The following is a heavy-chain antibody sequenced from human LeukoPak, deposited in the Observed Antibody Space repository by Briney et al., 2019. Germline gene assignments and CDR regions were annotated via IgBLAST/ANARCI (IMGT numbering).Heavy chain of an antibody. CDR1: GGTFSSYA. CDR3: ATPSGGSRRSFDY. V-gene: IGHV1-69*04. CDR2: IIPIFGIA. Sequence: ASVKVSCKASGGTFSSYAISWVRQAPGQGLEWMGRIIPIFGIANYAQKFQGRVTIAADKSTSTAYMELSSLRSEDTAVYYCATPSGGSRRSFDYWGQGTLVTVSS. D-gene: IGHD3-16*01. J-gene: IGHJ4*02.